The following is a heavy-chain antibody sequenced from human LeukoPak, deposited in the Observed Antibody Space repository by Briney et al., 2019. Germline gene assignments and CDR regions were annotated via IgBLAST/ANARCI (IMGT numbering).Heavy chain of an antibody. CDR1: GFTFSNDA. J-gene: IGHJ4*02. Sequence: PGGSLRLSCAASGFTFSNDAMSWVRQVPGKGLEWVSAVSPSGTPTYYADSVKGRFTISGDNSKSTVSLQMNSLRAEDTAIYYCAKDQSGRTDTWGQGTLVTVSS. CDR3: AKDQSGRTDT. D-gene: IGHD1/OR15-1a*01. CDR2: VSPSGTPT. V-gene: IGHV3-23*01.